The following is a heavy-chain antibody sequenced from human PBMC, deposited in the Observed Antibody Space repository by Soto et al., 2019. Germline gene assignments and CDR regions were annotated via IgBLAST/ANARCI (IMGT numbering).Heavy chain of an antibody. Sequence: QVQLQESGPGLVKPSQTLSLTCTVSGGSISSGDYYWSWIRQPPGKGLEWIGYIYYSGSTYYNPSLKSRVTISVDTSRNQFSLQLSSVTAADTAVYYCGRERPDGARLGPWGQGTLVTVSS. CDR3: GRERPDGARLGP. V-gene: IGHV4-30-4*01. J-gene: IGHJ5*02. CDR2: IYYSGST. CDR1: GGSISSGDYY. D-gene: IGHD6-6*01.